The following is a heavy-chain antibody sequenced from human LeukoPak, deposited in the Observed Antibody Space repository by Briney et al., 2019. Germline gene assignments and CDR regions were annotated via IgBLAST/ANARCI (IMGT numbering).Heavy chain of an antibody. J-gene: IGHJ5*02. CDR3: ARGLGSSWYLPRFDP. CDR1: GGTFSSYA. D-gene: IGHD6-13*01. CDR2: IIPIFGTA. Sequence: ASVKVSCKASGGTFSSYAISWVRQAPGQGLEWMGGIIPIFGTANYAQKFQGRVTITADKSTSTAYMELSNLRSEDTAVYYCARGLGSSWYLPRFDPWGQGTLVTVPS. V-gene: IGHV1-69*06.